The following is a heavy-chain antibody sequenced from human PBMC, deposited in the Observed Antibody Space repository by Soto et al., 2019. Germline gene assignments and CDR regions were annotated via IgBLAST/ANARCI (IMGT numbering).Heavy chain of an antibody. Sequence: PGGSLRLSCAASGFTFSDHYMDWVRQAPGKGLEWVGRSRNKANSYTTDYAASVKGRFTISRDGSSNSLYLQMNSLKTEDTAVYYCARRASILTGYSQYYFDYWGQGTLVTVSS. V-gene: IGHV3-72*01. J-gene: IGHJ4*02. CDR3: ARRASILTGYSQYYFDY. CDR1: GFTFSDHY. D-gene: IGHD3-9*01. CDR2: SRNKANSYTT.